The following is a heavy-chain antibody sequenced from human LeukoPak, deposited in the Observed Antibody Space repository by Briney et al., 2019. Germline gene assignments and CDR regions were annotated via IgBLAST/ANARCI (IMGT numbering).Heavy chain of an antibody. D-gene: IGHD1-26*01. Sequence: PGGSLRLSCEGSGFTFSNYWMSWVRQAPGKGLEWVANIQQHGSETYYGDSVKGRFTISRDNAKNTLYLQMSSLRVEDTAVYYCAKDVGSYSDYWGQGTLVTVSS. CDR2: IQQHGSET. CDR3: AKDVGSYSDY. V-gene: IGHV3-7*01. J-gene: IGHJ4*02. CDR1: GFTFSNYW.